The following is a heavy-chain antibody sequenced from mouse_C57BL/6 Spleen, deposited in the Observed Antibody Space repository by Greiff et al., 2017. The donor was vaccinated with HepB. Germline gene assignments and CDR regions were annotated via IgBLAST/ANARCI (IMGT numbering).Heavy chain of an antibody. CDR1: GYTFTDYY. D-gene: IGHD2-5*01. CDR2: INPYNGGT. Sequence: EVQLQQSGPVLVKPGASVKMSCKASGYTFTDYYMNWVKQSHGKSLEWIGVINPYNGGTSYNQKFKGKATLTVDKSSSTAYMELNSLTSEDSAVYYCHSNRDYYAMDYWGQRTSVTVSS. CDR3: HSNRDYYAMDY. J-gene: IGHJ4*01. V-gene: IGHV1-19*01.